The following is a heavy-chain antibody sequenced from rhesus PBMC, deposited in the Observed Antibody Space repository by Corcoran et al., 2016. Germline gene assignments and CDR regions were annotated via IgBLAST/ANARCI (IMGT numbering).Heavy chain of an antibody. V-gene: IGHV3-14*01. J-gene: IGHJ6*01. Sequence: EVQLVESGGGLAEPGGSLRLSCAASGFTFGSYWMNWVRQEPGRGLEGISTLNSAGAIRFYADSVKGRFTISRDNAKNTLYLQMNSLRPEDTAVYYCVKDRAYTWNYQDYGLDSWGQGVVVTVSS. CDR1: GFTFGSYW. CDR3: VKDRAYTWNYQDYGLDS. CDR2: LNSAGAIR. D-gene: IGHD1-1-1*01.